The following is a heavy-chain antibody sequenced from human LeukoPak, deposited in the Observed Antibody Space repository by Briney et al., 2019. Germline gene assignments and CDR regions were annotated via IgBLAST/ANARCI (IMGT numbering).Heavy chain of an antibody. J-gene: IGHJ4*02. V-gene: IGHV1-69*05. CDR3: ATTHMGATRGFDY. CDR1: GGTFSSYA. CDR2: IIPIFGTA. Sequence: ASVKVSCKASGGTFSSYAISWVRQAPGQGLEWMGGIIPIFGTANYAQKLQGRVTITTDESTSTAYMELSSLRSEDTAVYYCATTHMGATRGFDYWGQGTLVTVSS. D-gene: IGHD1-26*01.